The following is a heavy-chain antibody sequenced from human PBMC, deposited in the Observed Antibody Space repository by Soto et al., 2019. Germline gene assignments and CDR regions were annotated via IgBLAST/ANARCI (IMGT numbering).Heavy chain of an antibody. CDR3: AKCVPAAGSRCPYFDY. CDR1: GFTFSSYA. CDR2: ISGSGGST. Sequence: GGSLRLSCAASGFTFSSYAMSWVRQAPGKGLEWVSTISGSGGSTYYADSVKGRVTISRDNSKNTLYLQMNSLRAEDTALYYCAKCVPAAGSRCPYFDYWAQGTLVTVSS. J-gene: IGHJ4*02. D-gene: IGHD6-13*01. V-gene: IGHV3-23*01.